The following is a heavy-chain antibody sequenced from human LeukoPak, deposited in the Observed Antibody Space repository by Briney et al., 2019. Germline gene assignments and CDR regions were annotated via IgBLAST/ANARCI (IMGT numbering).Heavy chain of an antibody. CDR3: ARDRSYYDILTGVPDAFDI. CDR2: INPSGGST. D-gene: IGHD3-9*01. Sequence: GASVKVSCKASGYTFTSYYMHWVRQAPGQGLEWMGIINPSGGSTNYAQKFQGRVTMTRDMSTSTVYMELSSLRSEDTAVYYCARDRSYYDILTGVPDAFDIWGQGTMVTVSS. V-gene: IGHV1-46*01. J-gene: IGHJ3*02. CDR1: GYTFTSYY.